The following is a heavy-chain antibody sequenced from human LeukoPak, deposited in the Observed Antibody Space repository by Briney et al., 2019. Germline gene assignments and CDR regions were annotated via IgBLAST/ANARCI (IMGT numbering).Heavy chain of an antibody. CDR2: ISGSGGTT. J-gene: IGHJ4*02. CDR1: RFTFSNYA. D-gene: IGHD3-3*01. Sequence: GGSLRLSCTASRFTFSNYAMNWVRQAPGKGLEWVSVISGSGGTTYYADSVKGRFTISRDNSKNTLYLQMTSLRAEDTAIYYCANKGVVIASDYWGQGTLVTVSS. CDR3: ANKGVVIASDY. V-gene: IGHV3-23*01.